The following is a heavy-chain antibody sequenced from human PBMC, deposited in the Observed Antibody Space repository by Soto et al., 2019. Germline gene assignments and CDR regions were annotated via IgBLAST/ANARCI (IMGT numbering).Heavy chain of an antibody. V-gene: IGHV3-74*01. J-gene: IGHJ6*02. D-gene: IGHD6-13*01. Sequence: EVQLVESGGGLVQPGGSLRLSCAASGFTFSSYWMHWVRQAPGKGLVWVSRINSDGSSTSYADSVKGRFTISRDNAKNTRYLQMNSLRAEDTAVYYCARGDSSSWYGDYYYYGMDVWGQGTTVTVSS. CDR1: GFTFSSYW. CDR3: ARGDSSSWYGDYYYYGMDV. CDR2: INSDGSST.